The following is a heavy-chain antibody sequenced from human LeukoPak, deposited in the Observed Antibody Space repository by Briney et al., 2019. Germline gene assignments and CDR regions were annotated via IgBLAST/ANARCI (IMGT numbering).Heavy chain of an antibody. J-gene: IGHJ4*02. CDR2: IYHSGST. V-gene: IGHV4-4*02. Sequence: PSETLSLTCAVSGGSISSSNWWSWVRQPPGKGLEWIGEIYHSGSTNYNPSLKSRVTISVDRSKNQFSLKLSSVTAADTAVYYCASSNYYGSGTAAVWGQGTLVTVST. CDR1: GGSISSSNW. CDR3: ASSNYYGSGTAAV. D-gene: IGHD3-10*01.